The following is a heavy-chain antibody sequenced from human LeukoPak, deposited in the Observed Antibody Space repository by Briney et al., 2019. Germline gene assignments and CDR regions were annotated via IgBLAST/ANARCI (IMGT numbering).Heavy chain of an antibody. CDR2: ISSSGSTI. CDR3: ARDPEFWIAAAEDY. Sequence: GGCLRLSCAASGFTFSSYAMHWVRQAPGKGLEWVSYISSSGSTIYYADSVKGRFTISRDNAKNSLYLQMNSLRAEDTAVYYCARDPEFWIAAAEDYWGQGTLVTVSS. D-gene: IGHD6-13*01. V-gene: IGHV3-48*04. J-gene: IGHJ4*02. CDR1: GFTFSSYA.